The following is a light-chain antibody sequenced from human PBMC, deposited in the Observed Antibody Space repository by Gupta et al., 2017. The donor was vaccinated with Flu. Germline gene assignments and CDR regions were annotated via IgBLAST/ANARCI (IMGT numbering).Light chain of an antibody. V-gene: IGKV3-15*01. CDR1: QSVGSD. CDR3: LQYNIWPKT. Sequence: ERVMTQSPATLSVSPGERATLSCRASQSVGSDVAWFQQKPGQAPRLLIYGASTRATGTPARFSGGGSGTEFTLTISSLQSEDFALYFCLQYNIWPKTFGQGTKVEIK. CDR2: GAS. J-gene: IGKJ1*01.